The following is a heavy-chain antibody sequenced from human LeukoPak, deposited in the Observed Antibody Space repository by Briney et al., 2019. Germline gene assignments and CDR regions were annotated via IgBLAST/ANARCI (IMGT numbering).Heavy chain of an antibody. D-gene: IGHD4-17*01. CDR2: IIPIFGTA. Sequence: SVKVSCKASGGTFSGYAISWVRQAPGQGLEWMGGIIPIFGTANYAQKFQGRVTITADESTSTAYMELSSLRSEDTAVYYCARDYTTGLLNWFDPWGQGTLVTVSS. CDR3: ARDYTTGLLNWFDP. CDR1: GGTFSGYA. J-gene: IGHJ5*02. V-gene: IGHV1-69*13.